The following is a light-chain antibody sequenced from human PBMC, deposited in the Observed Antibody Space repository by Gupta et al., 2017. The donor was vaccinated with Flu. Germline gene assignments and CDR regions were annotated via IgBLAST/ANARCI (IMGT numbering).Light chain of an antibody. CDR2: QDS. CDR1: KLVDKY. V-gene: IGLV3-1*01. Sequence: SYELTQPPSVSVSPGQTASITCSGDKLVDKYACWYQQKPGQSPVLVIYQDSKRPAGIPGRFSGSNSGNTATLTISGTQAMDEADYYCQAWDSSTEVFGTGTKVTVL. CDR3: QAWDSSTEV. J-gene: IGLJ1*01.